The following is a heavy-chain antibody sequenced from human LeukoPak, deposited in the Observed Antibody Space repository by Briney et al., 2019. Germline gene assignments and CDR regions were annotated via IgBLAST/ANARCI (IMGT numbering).Heavy chain of an antibody. J-gene: IGHJ6*03. CDR2: INPNSGGT. CDR1: GYTFTSYG. CDR3: ASTANYYYYYMDV. D-gene: IGHD5-18*01. Sequence: GASVKVSCKASGYTFTSYGISWVRQAPGQGLEWMGWINPNSGGTNYAQKFQGRVTMTRDTSISTAYMELSRLRSDDTAVYYCASTANYYYYYMDVWGKGTTVTVSS. V-gene: IGHV1-2*02.